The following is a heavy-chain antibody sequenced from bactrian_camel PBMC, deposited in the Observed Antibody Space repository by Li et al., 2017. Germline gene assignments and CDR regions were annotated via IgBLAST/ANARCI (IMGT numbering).Heavy chain of an antibody. CDR1: LNGVSSVR. Sequence: HVQLVESGGGSVQAGGSLTLSCVASLNGVSSVRMGWFRQTPGKEREEVASIYTGSGLTHSADSVKGRFAISHDNSKNTLYLQMNTLKPEDTAMCYCAADPTRSSAACYFNLGKPAFETWGQGTQVTVS. V-gene: IGHV3S1*01. D-gene: IGHD6*01. J-gene: IGHJ4*01. CDR2: IYTGSGLT. CDR3: AADPTRSSAACYFNLGKPAFET.